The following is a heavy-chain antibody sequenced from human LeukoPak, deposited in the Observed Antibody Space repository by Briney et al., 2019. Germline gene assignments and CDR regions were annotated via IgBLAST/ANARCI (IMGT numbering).Heavy chain of an antibody. V-gene: IGHV1-18*01. CDR1: GYTFTSYG. CDR3: ARGGYDFWSGYSDDY. Sequence: ASVKVPCKASGYTFTSYGISWVRQAPGQGLEWMGWISAYNGNTNYAQKLQGRVTMTTDTSTSTAYMELRSLRSDDTAAYYCARGGYDFWSGYSDDYWGQGTLVTVSS. CDR2: ISAYNGNT. D-gene: IGHD3-3*01. J-gene: IGHJ4*02.